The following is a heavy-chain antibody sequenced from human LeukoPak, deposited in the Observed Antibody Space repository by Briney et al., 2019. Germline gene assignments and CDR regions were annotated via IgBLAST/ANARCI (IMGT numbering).Heavy chain of an antibody. Sequence: GGSLRLSCAASGFTFSNAWMSWVRQAPGKGLEWVGRIKSKTDGGTTDYAAPVKGRFTISRDDSKNTLYLQMNSLKTEDTAVYYCPTDLSIVGATPIDYWGQGTLVTVSS. CDR1: GFTFSNAW. D-gene: IGHD1-26*01. CDR2: IKSKTDGGTT. V-gene: IGHV3-15*01. CDR3: PTDLSIVGATPIDY. J-gene: IGHJ4*02.